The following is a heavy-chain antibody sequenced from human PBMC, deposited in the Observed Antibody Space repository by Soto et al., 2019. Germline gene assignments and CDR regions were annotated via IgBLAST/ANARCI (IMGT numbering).Heavy chain of an antibody. CDR3: ARAGSTGYYDSSAYYLVEF. J-gene: IGHJ4*02. D-gene: IGHD3-22*01. CDR2: ISYNGSSK. Sequence: GGSLRLSCAASGFTFSRYGMHWVRQAPGKGLEWVAGISYNGSSKYYAESVKVRFTISKDNSKNTLSLQMNSMRAADTALYYCARAGSTGYYDSSAYYLVEFWGQGT. CDR1: GFTFSRYG. V-gene: IGHV3-30*03.